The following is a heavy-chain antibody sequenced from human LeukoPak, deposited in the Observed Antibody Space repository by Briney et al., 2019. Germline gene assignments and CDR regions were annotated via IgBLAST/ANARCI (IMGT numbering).Heavy chain of an antibody. Sequence: GGSLRLSCAASGFTFSSYEMNWVRQAPGKGLEWVSCISSSGSTIYYADSVKGRFTISRDNAKNSLYLQMNSLRSEDTAVYYCARWCVVVPAAIMGAWFDPWGQGTLVTVSS. CDR1: GFTFSSYE. D-gene: IGHD2-2*02. V-gene: IGHV3-48*03. CDR3: ARWCVVVPAAIMGAWFDP. CDR2: ISSSGSTI. J-gene: IGHJ5*02.